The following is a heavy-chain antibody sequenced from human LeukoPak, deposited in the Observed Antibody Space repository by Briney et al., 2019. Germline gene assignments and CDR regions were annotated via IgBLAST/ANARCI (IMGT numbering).Heavy chain of an antibody. CDR1: GFTFSSYA. CDR2: ISGSGGST. Sequence: GGSLRLSCAASGFTFSSYAMSWVRQAPGKGLEWVSAISGSGGSTYYADSVKGRFTISRDNSKNTLYLQMNSLRAEDTAVYYCAKDSSGWYFHWYSDLWGRGTLVTVSS. CDR3: AKDSSGWYFHWYSDL. J-gene: IGHJ2*01. V-gene: IGHV3-23*01. D-gene: IGHD6-19*01.